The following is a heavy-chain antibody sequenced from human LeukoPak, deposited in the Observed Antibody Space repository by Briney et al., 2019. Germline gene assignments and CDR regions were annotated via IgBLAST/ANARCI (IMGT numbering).Heavy chain of an antibody. CDR3: AKDQFFDDSSGLDY. D-gene: IGHD3-22*01. V-gene: IGHV3-23*01. Sequence: PGGSLRLSCAASGFTFNSCALSWVRQAPGKGLEWVSVMSGSGNSIYYADSVKGRFTISRDTSKNTLYLQMNSLRAEDTAVYYCAKDQFFDDSSGLDYWGQGTLVTVSS. CDR2: MSGSGNSI. CDR1: GFTFNSCA. J-gene: IGHJ4*02.